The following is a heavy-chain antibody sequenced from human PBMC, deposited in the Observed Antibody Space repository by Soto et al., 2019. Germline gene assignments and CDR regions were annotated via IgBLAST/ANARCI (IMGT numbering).Heavy chain of an antibody. Sequence: GGSLRLSCAASGFTFSSYWMTWVRQAPGKGLEWVANIRQDGGEKYYVDSVKGRFTISRDNAKNSLYLQMNSLRAEDTAVYYCARVGVLGYGSGRHQPSGYWAQGSLVIVSS. CDR1: GFTFSSYW. V-gene: IGHV3-7*03. J-gene: IGHJ4*02. CDR2: IRQDGGEK. D-gene: IGHD3-10*01. CDR3: ARVGVLGYGSGRHQPSGY.